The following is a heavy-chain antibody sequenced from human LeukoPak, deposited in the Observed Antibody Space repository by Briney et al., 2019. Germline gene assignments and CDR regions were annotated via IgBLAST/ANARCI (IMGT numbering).Heavy chain of an antibody. CDR2: MRLAGSGT. J-gene: IGHJ4*02. V-gene: IGHV3-7*01. Sequence: GGSLRLSGAASASTCSRSYMGWVRHAPGKGLEWVALMRLAGSGTYYVESVKDRFTISRDNTKNLLYLHMNTLRAEDTAVYYCVIDRGARWGQGTLVTVSS. CDR3: VIDRGAR. CDR1: ASTCSRSY.